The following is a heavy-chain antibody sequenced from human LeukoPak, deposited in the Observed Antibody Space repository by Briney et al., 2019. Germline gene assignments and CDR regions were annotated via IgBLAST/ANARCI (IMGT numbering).Heavy chain of an antibody. Sequence: PSETLSLTCAVYGGSFSGYYWSWLRQPPGKGLEWIGEINHSGSTNYNPSLKSRVTISVDTSKSQFSLKLSSVTAADTAVYYCARGAPQLERRPPRYYFDYWGQGTLVTVSS. CDR2: INHSGST. CDR3: ARGAPQLERRPPRYYFDY. J-gene: IGHJ4*02. CDR1: GGSFSGYY. D-gene: IGHD1-1*01. V-gene: IGHV4-34*01.